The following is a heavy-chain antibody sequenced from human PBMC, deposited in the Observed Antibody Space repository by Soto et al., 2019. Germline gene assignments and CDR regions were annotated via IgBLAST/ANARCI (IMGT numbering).Heavy chain of an antibody. V-gene: IGHV4-30-4*01. CDR2: INSSGGS. CDR1: GASVSSGDYY. D-gene: IGHD1-1*01. CDR3: VGTGTTDDY. Sequence: SETLSLTCTVSGASVSSGDYYWSCIRQPPGKGLEWIGYINSSGGSYYNPSLKGRLTISIDTSKNQFSLKLNSVTVADTAIYYCVGTGTTDDYWGRGTLVTVSS. J-gene: IGHJ4*02.